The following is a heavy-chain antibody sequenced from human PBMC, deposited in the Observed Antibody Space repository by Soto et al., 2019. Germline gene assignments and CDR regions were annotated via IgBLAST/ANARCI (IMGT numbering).Heavy chain of an antibody. D-gene: IGHD3-3*01. CDR2: ISSSSSYT. Sequence: PGGSLRLSCAASGFTFSDYYMGWIRQAPGKGLEWVSYISSSSSYTNYADSVKGRFTISRDNAKNSLYLQMNSLRAEDTAVYYCARGHYDFWSGYSRGPIDYWGQGTLVTVSS. CDR1: GFTFSDYY. V-gene: IGHV3-11*06. J-gene: IGHJ4*02. CDR3: ARGHYDFWSGYSRGPIDY.